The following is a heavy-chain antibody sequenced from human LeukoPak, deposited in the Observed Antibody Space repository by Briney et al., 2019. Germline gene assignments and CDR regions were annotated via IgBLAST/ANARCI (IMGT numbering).Heavy chain of an antibody. D-gene: IGHD3-16*01. CDR1: GYTFTGYY. Sequence: ASVKVSCKASGYTFTGYYIHWVRQAPGQGLEWMGWINPNSGDTKYSQKFQGRVTMTRDTSISTAYMELSRLRSDDTAVYYRATQRGSSLWGTDFDYWGQGTLVTVSS. CDR3: ATQRGSSLWGTDFDY. V-gene: IGHV1-2*02. J-gene: IGHJ4*02. CDR2: INPNSGDT.